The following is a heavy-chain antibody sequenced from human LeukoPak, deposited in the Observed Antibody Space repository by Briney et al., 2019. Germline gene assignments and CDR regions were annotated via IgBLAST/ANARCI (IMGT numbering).Heavy chain of an antibody. CDR2: IYYSGST. D-gene: IGHD1-1*01. V-gene: IGHV4-39*07. J-gene: IGHJ6*03. CDR1: GGSISSSSYY. CDR3: ARFHRGATGYYYYYMDV. Sequence: PSETLSLTCTVSGGSISSSSYYWGWIRQPPGKGLEWIGSIYYSGSTNYNPSLKSRVTISVDTSKNQFSLKLSSVTAADTAVYYCARFHRGATGYYYYYMDVWGKGTTVTVSS.